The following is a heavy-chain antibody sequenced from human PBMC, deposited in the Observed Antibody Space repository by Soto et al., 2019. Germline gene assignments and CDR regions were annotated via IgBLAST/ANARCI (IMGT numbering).Heavy chain of an antibody. J-gene: IGHJ4*02. CDR2: IDAGNGKT. D-gene: IGHD1-26*01. Sequence: ASVKVSCKASGYTFTSYAIHWVRQAPGQRPEWMGWIDAGNGKTKYSQKFQGRVTITRDTSATTAYTELSSLRSEDTAVYYCARGLWNSGNYYFDYWGQGTLVTVS. CDR1: GYTFTSYA. V-gene: IGHV1-3*01. CDR3: ARGLWNSGNYYFDY.